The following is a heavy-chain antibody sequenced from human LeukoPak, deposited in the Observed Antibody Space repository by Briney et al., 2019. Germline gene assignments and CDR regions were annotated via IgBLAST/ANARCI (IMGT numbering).Heavy chain of an antibody. CDR1: GGSIRSSSYY. CDR3: ARTAAPSDIYYFGY. V-gene: IGHV4-39*01. D-gene: IGHD6-13*01. J-gene: IGHJ4*02. Sequence: PSETLSLTCTVSGGSIRSSSYYWGWIRQPPGKGLGWIGSIYYSGSTYYNPSLVSRVAISVDTSKNQFSLRLSSVTAADTAVYYCARTAAPSDIYYFGYWGQGTLVTVSS. CDR2: IYYSGST.